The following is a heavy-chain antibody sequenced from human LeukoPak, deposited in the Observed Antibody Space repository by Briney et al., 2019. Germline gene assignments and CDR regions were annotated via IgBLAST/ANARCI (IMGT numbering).Heavy chain of an antibody. CDR2: IYHSGST. CDR1: GGSISSGGYY. CDR3: ASERFVMPVEYFQH. D-gene: IGHD2/OR15-2a*01. V-gene: IGHV4-30-2*01. J-gene: IGHJ1*01. Sequence: SETLSLTCTVSGGSISSGGYYWSWIRQPPGKGLEWIGYIYHSGSTYYNPFLKSRVTISVDRSKNQFSLKLSSVTAADTAIYYCASERFVMPVEYFQHWGQGTLVTVSS.